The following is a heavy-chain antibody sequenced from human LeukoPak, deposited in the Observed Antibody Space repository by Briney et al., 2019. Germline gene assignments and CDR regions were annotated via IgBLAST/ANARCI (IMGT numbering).Heavy chain of an antibody. D-gene: IGHD2-21*02. Sequence: PGGSLRLSCAASGFTFSSYSMNWVRQAPGKGLEWVSSISSSSSYIYYADSVKGRFTISRDNAKNSLYLQMNSLRAEDTAVYYCARDYCGGDCYPTTWGQGTLVTVSS. CDR1: GFTFSSYS. CDR2: ISSSSSYI. CDR3: ARDYCGGDCYPTT. V-gene: IGHV3-21*01. J-gene: IGHJ5*02.